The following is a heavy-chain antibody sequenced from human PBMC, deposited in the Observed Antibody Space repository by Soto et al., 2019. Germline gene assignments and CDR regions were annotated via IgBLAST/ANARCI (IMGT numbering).Heavy chain of an antibody. D-gene: IGHD7-27*01. CDR1: GGSISSSSYY. V-gene: IGHV4-61*05. Sequence: SETLSLTCTVSGGSISSSSYYWGWIRQPPGKGLEWIGYIYYSGSTNYNPSLKSRVTISVDTSKNQFSLKLSSVTAADTAVYYCARGIGNWGSRGGYYYYYGMDVWGQGTTVTVSS. CDR3: ARGIGNWGSRGGYYYYYGMDV. CDR2: IYYSGST. J-gene: IGHJ6*02.